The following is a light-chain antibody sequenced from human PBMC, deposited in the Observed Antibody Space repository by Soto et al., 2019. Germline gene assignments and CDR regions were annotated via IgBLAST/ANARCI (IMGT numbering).Light chain of an antibody. CDR2: DVS. CDR1: SSDVGAYNY. CDR3: SSYTTSSTPCV. Sequence: QSALTQPASVSGSPGQSITISCTGTSSDVGAYNYVSWHQQHPGNAPKLMIYDVSNRPSGVSNRFSGSKSGNTASLTISGLQAEDEADYSCSSYTTSSTPCVFGTGTKVTVL. J-gene: IGLJ1*01. V-gene: IGLV2-14*01.